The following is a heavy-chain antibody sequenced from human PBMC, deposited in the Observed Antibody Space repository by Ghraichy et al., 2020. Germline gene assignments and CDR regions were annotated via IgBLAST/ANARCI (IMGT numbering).Heavy chain of an antibody. V-gene: IGHV4-61*01. CDR1: GGSVSSGNYY. CDR3: ARAPFWEYCSSTTCHIDAFDI. CDR2: IYYTGST. J-gene: IGHJ3*02. Sequence: SETLSLTCTVSGGSVSSGNYYWSWIRQPPGKGLEWIGYIYYTGSTNLNPSLKSRVTISVDTSKKQFSLKLSSVTAADTAVYYCARAPFWEYCSSTTCHIDAFDIWGQGTMVTVSS. D-gene: IGHD2-2*01.